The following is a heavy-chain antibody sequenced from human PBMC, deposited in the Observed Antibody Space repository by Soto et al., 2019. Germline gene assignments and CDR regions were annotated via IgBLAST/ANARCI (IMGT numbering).Heavy chain of an antibody. D-gene: IGHD5-12*01. CDR3: AREGSYSAYNFAHGIQLWSFDF. Sequence: AETLSLSCTVSGGSIDTLYWSGVRQPAGKGLEWVGRIFSSGSTSFNPSLESRVAMSVDTSKNHFSLNLSSVTAADMAVYYCAREGSYSAYNFAHGIQLWSFDFWGQGALVTVSS. CDR1: GGSIDTLY. CDR2: IFSSGST. J-gene: IGHJ4*02. V-gene: IGHV4-4*07.